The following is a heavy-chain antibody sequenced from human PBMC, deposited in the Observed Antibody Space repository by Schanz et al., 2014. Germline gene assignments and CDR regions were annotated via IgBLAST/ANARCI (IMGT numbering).Heavy chain of an antibody. CDR3: ARDGDRFYHNYYMDV. CDR1: EFTFSSYK. CDR2: ISGTTTYT. J-gene: IGHJ6*03. Sequence: EVQLVESGGGLVKPGGSLRLSCEASEFTFSSYKMNWVRQAPGKGLEWVSYISGTTTYTNYADSVKGRFTISRDNAKNSLYLQMNTLGAEDTAVYYCARDGDRFYHNYYMDVWGKGTTVTVSS. V-gene: IGHV3-21*05. D-gene: IGHD4-17*01.